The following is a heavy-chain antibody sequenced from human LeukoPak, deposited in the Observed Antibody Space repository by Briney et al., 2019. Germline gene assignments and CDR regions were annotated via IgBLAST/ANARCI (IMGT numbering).Heavy chain of an antibody. J-gene: IGHJ4*02. Sequence: GGSLRLSCAASGFTFSSYDMTWVRQAPGKGLEWVSSISVGDRSTYYADSVKGRFTISRDNARNTLYLQMNSLRADDTALYYWAGHYDKDYWGQGTLVTVSS. D-gene: IGHD3-22*01. CDR1: GFTFSSYD. V-gene: IGHV3-23*01. CDR3: AGHYDKDY. CDR2: ISVGDRST.